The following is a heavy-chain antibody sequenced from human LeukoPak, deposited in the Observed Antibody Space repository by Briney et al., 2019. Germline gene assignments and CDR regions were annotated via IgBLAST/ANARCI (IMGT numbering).Heavy chain of an antibody. CDR2: ISSSSSTI. CDR1: GFTFSSYS. D-gene: IGHD6-19*01. CDR3: ARKAYSSGSAFDY. V-gene: IGHV3-48*04. Sequence: GGSLRLSCAASGFTFSSYSMNWVRQAPGKGLEWVSYISSSSSTIYYADSVKGRFTISRDNAKDSLYLQMNSLRAEDTAVYYCARKAYSSGSAFDYWGQGTLVTVSS. J-gene: IGHJ4*02.